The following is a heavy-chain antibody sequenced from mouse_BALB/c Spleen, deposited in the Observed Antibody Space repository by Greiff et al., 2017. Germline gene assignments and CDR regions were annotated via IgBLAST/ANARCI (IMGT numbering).Heavy chain of an antibody. CDR2: IRNKANGYTT. V-gene: IGHV7-3*02. Sequence: EVKVVESGGGLVQPGGSLRLSCATSGFTFTDYYMSWVRQPPGKALEWLGFIRNKANGYTTEYSASVKGRFTISRDNSKSILYLQMNTLRAEDSATYYCARDNDSAMDYWGQGTSVTVSS. D-gene: IGHD2-4*01. J-gene: IGHJ4*01. CDR3: ARDNDSAMDY. CDR1: GFTFTDYY.